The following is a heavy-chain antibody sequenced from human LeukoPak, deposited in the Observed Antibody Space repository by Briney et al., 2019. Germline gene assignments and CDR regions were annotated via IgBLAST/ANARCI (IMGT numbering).Heavy chain of an antibody. V-gene: IGHV4-30-2*01. D-gene: IGHD6-19*01. CDR3: ARNLYSSGWRRDAFDI. Sequence: PSQTLSLTCTVSGVSISSGGYYWSWIRQPPGKGLEWIGYVYHSGNTYYNPSLKSRVTISLDRSKNQFSLKLSSVTAADTAVYYCARNLYSSGWRRDAFDIWGQGTMVTVSS. CDR1: GVSISSGGYY. J-gene: IGHJ3*02. CDR2: VYHSGNT.